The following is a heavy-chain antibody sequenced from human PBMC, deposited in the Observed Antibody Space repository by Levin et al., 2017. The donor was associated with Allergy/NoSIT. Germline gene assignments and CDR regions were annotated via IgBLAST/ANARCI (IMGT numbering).Heavy chain of an antibody. CDR2: TYYRSRWYN. CDR1: GDSLSSNSAA. CDR3: ARDIGGSPLRGGLGFDY. Sequence: SQTLSLTCAISGDSLSSNSAAWNWIRQSPSRGLEWLGRTYYRSRWYNDYGVSVKSRITLKADTSKNQFSLQLDSVTPEDTAVYYCARDIGGSPLRGGLGFDYWGQGTLVTVSS. V-gene: IGHV6-1*01. J-gene: IGHJ4*02. D-gene: IGHD2-15*01.